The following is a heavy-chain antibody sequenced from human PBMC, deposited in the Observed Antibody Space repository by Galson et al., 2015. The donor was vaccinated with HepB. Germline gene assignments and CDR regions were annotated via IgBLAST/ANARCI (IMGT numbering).Heavy chain of an antibody. CDR1: GVSTSSSRYY. D-gene: IGHD3-10*01. V-gene: IGHV4-39*01. CDR3: ASLHYGSKSSYFDP. Sequence: ETLSLTCTVSGVSTSSSRYYWGWIRQPPGKGLEWIGNVFYSGSTYYNPSLKSRLRVSIDTSENQFSLKLSSVSAADTAVYYCASLHYGSKSSYFDPWGQGILVTVSS. CDR2: VFYSGST. J-gene: IGHJ5*02.